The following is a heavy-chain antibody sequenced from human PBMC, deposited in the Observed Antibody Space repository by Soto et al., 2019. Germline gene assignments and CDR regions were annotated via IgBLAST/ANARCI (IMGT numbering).Heavy chain of an antibody. CDR1: GFTLRSYS. CDR2: ISSSSGSI. J-gene: IGHJ4*02. CDR3: ARVRVSALFQRGKSGYPKGGIVDY. Sequence: PGGSLRLSCAAAGFTLRSYSIHWVRQAPGKGLEWVSYISSSSGSIFFADSVKGRFTISRDNAKNSVFLEMNSLRAEDTAVYYCARVRVSALFQRGKSGYPKGGIVDYWGQGTLVTVSS. V-gene: IGHV3-48*01. D-gene: IGHD3-3*01.